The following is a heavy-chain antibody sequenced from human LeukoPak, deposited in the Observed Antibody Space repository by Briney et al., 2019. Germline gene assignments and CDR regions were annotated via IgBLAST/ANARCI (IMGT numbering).Heavy chain of an antibody. CDR2: IIPIFGTA. Sequence: GASVKVSCTASGGTFSSYAISWVRQAPGQGLEWMGGIIPIFGTANYAQKFQGRVTITADESTSTAYMELSSLRSEDTAVYYCARGRFTYYYDSSGLDHWGQGTLVAVSS. CDR1: GGTFSSYA. D-gene: IGHD3-22*01. CDR3: ARGRFTYYYDSSGLDH. J-gene: IGHJ4*02. V-gene: IGHV1-69*13.